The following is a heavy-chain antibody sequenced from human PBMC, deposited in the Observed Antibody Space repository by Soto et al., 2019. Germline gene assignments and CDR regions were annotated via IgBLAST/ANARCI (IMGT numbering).Heavy chain of an antibody. CDR3: AREDRSMIQEAGTN. CDR2: VYFNGAT. Sequence: SETLSLTCTVSGDSISSTSYYWGWVRQPPGMGLEWIGTVYFNGATQYNPSLKSRAIVSVDTSSNQFSLKLTSVTAADTAVYYCAREDRSMIQEAGTNWGQGTLVTVSS. D-gene: IGHD3-16*01. CDR1: GDSISSTSYY. J-gene: IGHJ4*02. V-gene: IGHV4-39*02.